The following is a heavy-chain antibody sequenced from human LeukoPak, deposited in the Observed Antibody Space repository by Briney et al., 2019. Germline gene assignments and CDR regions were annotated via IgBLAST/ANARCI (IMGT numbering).Heavy chain of an antibody. CDR2: INHSGST. CDR1: GGSFSGYY. Sequence: SETLSLTCAVYGGSFSGYYWSWIRQPPGKGLEWIGEINHSGSTNYNPSLKSRVTISVDTSKNQFSLKLSSVTAADTAVYYCARMVEDFDYWGQGTLVTVSS. J-gene: IGHJ4*02. V-gene: IGHV4-34*01. D-gene: IGHD2-8*01. CDR3: ARMVEDFDY.